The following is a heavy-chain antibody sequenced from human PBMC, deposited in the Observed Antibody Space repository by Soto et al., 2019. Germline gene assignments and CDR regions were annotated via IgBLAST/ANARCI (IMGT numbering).Heavy chain of an antibody. J-gene: IGHJ4*02. CDR1: GFTFSSYG. CDR3: AKDLGDYGDYEVCLDY. V-gene: IGHV3-30*18. CDR2: ISYDGSNK. Sequence: QVQLVESGGGVVQPGRSLRLSCAASGFTFSSYGMHWVRQAPGKGLEWVAVISYDGSNKYYADSVKGRFTISRDNSKNTLYLQMNSLRAEDTAVYYCAKDLGDYGDYEVCLDYWGQGTLVTVSS. D-gene: IGHD4-17*01.